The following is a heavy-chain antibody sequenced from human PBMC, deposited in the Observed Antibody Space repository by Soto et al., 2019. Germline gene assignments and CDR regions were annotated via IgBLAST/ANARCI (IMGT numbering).Heavy chain of an antibody. CDR3: ASLWSGYYIPYDY. D-gene: IGHD3-3*01. Sequence: QVQLVESGGGVVQPGRSLRLSCAASGFTFSSYGMHWVRQAPGKGLEWVAVISYDGSNKYYADSVKGRFTISRDNSKNTLYLQMNSLRAEDTAVYYCASLWSGYYIPYDYWGQGTLVTVSS. V-gene: IGHV3-30*03. CDR2: ISYDGSNK. CDR1: GFTFSSYG. J-gene: IGHJ4*02.